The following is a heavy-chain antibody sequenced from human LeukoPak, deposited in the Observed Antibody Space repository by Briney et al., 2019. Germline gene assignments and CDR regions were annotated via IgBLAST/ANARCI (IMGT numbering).Heavy chain of an antibody. Sequence: GGSLRLSCAASGFTFSSYAMHWVRQAPGKGLEWVAVMSFDGTHIYYADSVKGRFTISRDNSKKTLYLQKNSLTAEDTALYHCAREGGHLIDARGAVDYWGQGTLVTVSS. CDR3: AREGGHLIDARGAVDY. CDR2: MSFDGTHI. D-gene: IGHD2-15*01. CDR1: GFTFSSYA. J-gene: IGHJ4*02. V-gene: IGHV3-30-3*01.